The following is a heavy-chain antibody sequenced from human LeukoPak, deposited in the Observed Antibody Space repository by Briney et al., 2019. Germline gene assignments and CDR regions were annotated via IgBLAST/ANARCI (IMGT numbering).Heavy chain of an antibody. CDR2: SHYSGSS. CDR1: GGSISNYY. CDR3: ARRRDILTGNGLYYYYMDV. Sequence: SETLSFTCTVSGGSISNYYWSWIRQPPGKGLEWIGYSHYSGSSNYKPSLKSRVTISVDTSKNQFSLKLTSVTAADTAVYYCARRRDILTGNGLYYYYMDVWGKGTTVTVSS. J-gene: IGHJ6*03. D-gene: IGHD3-9*01. V-gene: IGHV4-59*08.